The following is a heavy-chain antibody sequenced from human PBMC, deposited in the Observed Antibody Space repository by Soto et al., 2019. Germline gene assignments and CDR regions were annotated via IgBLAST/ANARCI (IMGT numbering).Heavy chain of an antibody. CDR3: AREGSSSGGGMDV. CDR2: INPNSGGT. CDR1: GYTFTGYY. V-gene: IGHV1-2*04. D-gene: IGHD3-16*01. J-gene: IGHJ6*02. Sequence: ASVKVSCKASGYTFTGYYMHWVRQAPGQGLEWMGWINPNSGGTNYAQKFQGWVTMTRDTSISTAYMELSRLRSDDTAVYYCAREGSSSGGGMDVWGQGTTVTVSS.